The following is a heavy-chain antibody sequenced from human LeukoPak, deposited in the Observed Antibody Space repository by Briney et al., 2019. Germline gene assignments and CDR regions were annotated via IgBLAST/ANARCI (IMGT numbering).Heavy chain of an antibody. D-gene: IGHD6-19*01. CDR2: ISGSSSHI. Sequence: PGGSLRLPCAASGFTFSSYSMNWVRQAPGKGLEWVSSISGSSSHIYYADSVKGRFTISRDNSKNTLYLQMNSLRAEDTAVYYCARDHYSSGPYYFDYWGQGTLVTVSS. V-gene: IGHV3-21*01. CDR3: ARDHYSSGPYYFDY. J-gene: IGHJ4*02. CDR1: GFTFSSYS.